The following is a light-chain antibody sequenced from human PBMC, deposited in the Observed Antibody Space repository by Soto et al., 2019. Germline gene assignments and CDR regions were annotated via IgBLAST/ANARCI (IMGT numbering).Light chain of an antibody. CDR3: QQRSNWPRT. V-gene: IGKV3-11*01. CDR2: AAS. CDR1: QSVSTN. J-gene: IGKJ1*01. Sequence: ENVFTQSPANLSLSPGERATLSCRASQSVSTNLAWYQKKAGQDPRLLIYAASTRATGIPARFSGSVSGTEFNLTISRLQSEDFAVYECQQRSNWPRTFCQGTKVDIK.